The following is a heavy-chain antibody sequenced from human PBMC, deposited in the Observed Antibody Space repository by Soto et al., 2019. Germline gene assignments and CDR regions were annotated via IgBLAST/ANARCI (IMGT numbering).Heavy chain of an antibody. CDR1: GFTFSTYW. CDR2: INQDGSER. J-gene: IGHJ4*02. D-gene: IGHD3-16*01. Sequence: EVQLVESGGGLVQPGGSLRLPCAASGFTFSTYWMTWVRQPPGKGLEWVASINQDGSERYYVDSVRGRFTISRDNAKNSLYLQMTGLRAEDTAVYYCVCGGNFFVYWGQGTLVTVSP. CDR3: VCGGNFFVY. V-gene: IGHV3-7*01.